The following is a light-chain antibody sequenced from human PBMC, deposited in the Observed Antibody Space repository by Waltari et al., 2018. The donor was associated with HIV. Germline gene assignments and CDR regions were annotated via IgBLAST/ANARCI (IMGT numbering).Light chain of an antibody. CDR1: SSNIGSNY. CDR2: RSN. J-gene: IGLJ3*02. CDR3: AAWDASLSVWV. V-gene: IGLV1-47*01. Sequence: QSVLTQPPSASGTPGQRVTISCSGSSSNIGSNYVYWYRQLPGTAPKLLIYRSNQRPSGVPDRFSASKSGTSASLAISGLRSENEADYYCAAWDASLSVWVFGGGTKLTVL.